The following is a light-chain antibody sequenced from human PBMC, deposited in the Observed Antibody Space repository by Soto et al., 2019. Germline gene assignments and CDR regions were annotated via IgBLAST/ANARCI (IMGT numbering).Light chain of an antibody. Sequence: QSVLTQPASVSGSPGQSITISCTGTSSDVGSYDLVSWYQQHPGKAPKLMVYEVSKRPSGVSSRFSGSKSGNTASLTISGLQAEDEADYYCCSYAGRSTLFGGGTKLTVL. V-gene: IGLV2-23*02. CDR2: EVS. CDR1: SSDVGSYDL. J-gene: IGLJ2*01. CDR3: CSYAGRSTL.